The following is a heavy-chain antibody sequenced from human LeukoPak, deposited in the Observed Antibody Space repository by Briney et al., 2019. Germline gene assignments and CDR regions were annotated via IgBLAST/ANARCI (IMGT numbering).Heavy chain of an antibody. D-gene: IGHD3-22*01. J-gene: IGHJ6*02. Sequence: SETLSLTCTVSGGSISSYYWSWIRQPPVKGLEWIGYIYYSGRTNYNPSLKSRVTISVDTSKNQLSLKLSSVIAADTAVYYCARGDYFDYNGYYYYYGMDVWGQGTTVTVSS. CDR2: IYYSGRT. CDR3: ARGDYFDYNGYYYYYGMDV. CDR1: GGSISSYY. V-gene: IGHV4-59*01.